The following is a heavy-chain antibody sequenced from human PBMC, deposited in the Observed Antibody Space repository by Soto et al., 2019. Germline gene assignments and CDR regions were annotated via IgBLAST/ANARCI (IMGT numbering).Heavy chain of an antibody. D-gene: IGHD2-15*01. J-gene: IGHJ4*02. CDR3: ARGERWGVAANRPAFDY. Sequence: QVQLVESGGGVVQPGRSLRLSCAASGFTFSSYGMHWVRQAPGKGLEWVAVIWYDGSNKYYADSVKGRFTISRDNSKNTLYLQMNSLRAEDTAVYYCARGERWGVAANRPAFDYWGQGTLVTVSS. CDR1: GFTFSSYG. V-gene: IGHV3-33*01. CDR2: IWYDGSNK.